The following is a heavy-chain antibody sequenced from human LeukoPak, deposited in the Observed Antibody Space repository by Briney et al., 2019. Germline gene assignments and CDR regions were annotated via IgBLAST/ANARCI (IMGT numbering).Heavy chain of an antibody. Sequence: GGSLRLSCAASGFTFSSYGMHWARQAPGKGLEWVAVISYDGSNKYYADSVKGRFTISRDNSKNTLYLQMNSLRAEDTAVYYCAKEGLTAMAIRFDYWGQGTLVTVSS. CDR3: AKEGLTAMAIRFDY. V-gene: IGHV3-30*18. D-gene: IGHD5-18*01. J-gene: IGHJ4*02. CDR1: GFTFSSYG. CDR2: ISYDGSNK.